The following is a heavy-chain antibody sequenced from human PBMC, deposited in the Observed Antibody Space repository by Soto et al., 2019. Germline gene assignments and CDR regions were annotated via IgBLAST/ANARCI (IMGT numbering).Heavy chain of an antibody. Sequence: ASVKVSCKASGYTFTGYYMHWVRQAPGQGLEWMGWINPNSGGTNYAQKFQGWVTMTRDTSISTAYMELSRLRSDDTAVYYCARDRAGYSYGPYYFDYWGQGTLVTVSS. V-gene: IGHV1-2*04. CDR3: ARDRAGYSYGPYYFDY. J-gene: IGHJ4*02. D-gene: IGHD5-18*01. CDR2: INPNSGGT. CDR1: GYTFTGYY.